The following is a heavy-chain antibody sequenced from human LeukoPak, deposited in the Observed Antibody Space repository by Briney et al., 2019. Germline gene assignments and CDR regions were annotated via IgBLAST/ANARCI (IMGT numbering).Heavy chain of an antibody. D-gene: IGHD3-10*01. CDR2: ISGSGGST. CDR1: GFTFSSYA. CDR3: AKGRYYGSGKWGYFEY. Sequence: GGSLRLSCAAAGFTFSSYAMSWVGQAPGNGLDWVSGISGSGGSTYYADSVKGRLTISRDNSKNTLYLQMNSLRAEDTAVYYCAKGRYYGSGKWGYFEYWGQGTLVTVSS. J-gene: IGHJ4*02. V-gene: IGHV3-23*01.